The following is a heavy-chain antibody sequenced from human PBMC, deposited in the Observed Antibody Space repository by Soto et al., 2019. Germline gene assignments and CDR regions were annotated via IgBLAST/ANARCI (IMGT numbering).Heavy chain of an antibody. CDR2: IWYDGSNK. Sequence: QVQLVESGGGVVQPGRSLRLSCAASGFTFSSYGMHWVRQAPGKGLEWVAVIWYDGSNKYYADSVKGRFTISRDNSKNTLYLQMNSLRAEDTAVYYCARDHGYLGAFDIWGLGTMVTVSS. J-gene: IGHJ3*02. V-gene: IGHV3-33*01. D-gene: IGHD5-18*01. CDR1: GFTFSSYG. CDR3: ARDHGYLGAFDI.